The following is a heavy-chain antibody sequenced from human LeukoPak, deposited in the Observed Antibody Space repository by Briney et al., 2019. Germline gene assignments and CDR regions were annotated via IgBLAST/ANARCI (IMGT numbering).Heavy chain of an antibody. Sequence: PGGSLRLSCAASGFTFSSYSMNWVRQAPGKGLEWVSSISSSSSYIYYADSVKGRFTISRDNAKNSLYLQMNSLRAVDTAVYYCARDSSGWYPVVYWGQGTLVTVSS. J-gene: IGHJ4*02. V-gene: IGHV3-21*01. CDR2: ISSSSSYI. D-gene: IGHD6-19*01. CDR1: GFTFSSYS. CDR3: ARDSSGWYPVVY.